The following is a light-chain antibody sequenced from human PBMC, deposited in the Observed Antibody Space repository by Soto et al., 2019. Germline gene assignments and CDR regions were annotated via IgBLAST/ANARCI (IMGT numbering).Light chain of an antibody. CDR3: QQYNNWPTLT. V-gene: IGKV3-15*01. CDR1: QSISSN. Sequence: EIVMTQSPATLSVSPGERATLFCRASQSISSNLAWYQQRAGQAPRLLIYGTFTRATGIPARFSGSGSGTEFTLTISSLQSEDCALYYCQQYNNWPTLTLGGGTKVEIK. J-gene: IGKJ4*01. CDR2: GTF.